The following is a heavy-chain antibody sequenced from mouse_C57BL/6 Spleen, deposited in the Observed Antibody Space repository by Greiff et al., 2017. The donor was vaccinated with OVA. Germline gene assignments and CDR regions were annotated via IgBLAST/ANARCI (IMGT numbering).Heavy chain of an antibody. V-gene: IGHV1-69*01. CDR3: ALYSNGYFDV. CDR2: IDPSDSYT. CDR1: GYTFTSYW. J-gene: IGHJ1*03. D-gene: IGHD2-5*01. Sequence: QVQLQQPGAELVMPGASVKLSCKASGYTFTSYWMHWVKQRPGQGLEWIGEIDPSDSYTNYNQKFKGKSTLTVDKSSSTAYMQLSSLTSEDSAVYYCALYSNGYFDVWGTGTTVTVSS.